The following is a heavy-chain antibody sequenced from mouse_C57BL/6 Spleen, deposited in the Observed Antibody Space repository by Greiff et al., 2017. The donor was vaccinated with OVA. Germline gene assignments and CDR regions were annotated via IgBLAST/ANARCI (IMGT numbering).Heavy chain of an antibody. CDR1: GFTFSSYA. Sequence: VQLKESGGGLVKPGGSLKLSCAASGFTFSSYAMSWVRQTPEKRLEWVATISDGGSYTYYPDNVKGRFTISRDNAKNNLYLQMSHLKSEDTAMYYCARDGDSEGYWYFDVWGTGTTVTVSS. V-gene: IGHV5-4*01. D-gene: IGHD3-3*01. J-gene: IGHJ1*03. CDR3: ARDGDSEGYWYFDV. CDR2: ISDGGSYT.